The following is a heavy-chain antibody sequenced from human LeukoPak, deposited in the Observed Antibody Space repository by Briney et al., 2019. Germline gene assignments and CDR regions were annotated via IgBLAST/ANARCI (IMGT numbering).Heavy chain of an antibody. CDR2: ISSSSSTI. CDR1: GFTFSSYS. J-gene: IGHJ3*02. D-gene: IGHD1-1*01. V-gene: IGHV3-48*01. Sequence: GGSLRLSCAASGFTFSSYSMNWVRQAPGKGLEWVSYISSSSSTIYYADSVKGRFTISRDNAKNSLYLQMHSLRAEDTAVYYCAKGWVKSSLDGFDMWGQGTMVIVSS. CDR3: AKGWVKSSLDGFDM.